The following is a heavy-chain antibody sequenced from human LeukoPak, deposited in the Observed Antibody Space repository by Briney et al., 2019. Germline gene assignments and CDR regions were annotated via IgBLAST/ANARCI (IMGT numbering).Heavy chain of an antibody. CDR1: GFTVSNNY. J-gene: IGHJ6*03. Sequence: GGSLRLSCAVSGFTVSNNYMNWVRQAPGKGLEWVSVIYSGGSTYYADSVKGRFTISRDNSKNTLYLQMNSLRAEDTAVYYCASNRIAAAGRVVYYYYYMDVWGKGTTVTISS. V-gene: IGHV3-53*01. D-gene: IGHD6-13*01. CDR3: ASNRIAAAGRVVYYYYYMDV. CDR2: IYSGGST.